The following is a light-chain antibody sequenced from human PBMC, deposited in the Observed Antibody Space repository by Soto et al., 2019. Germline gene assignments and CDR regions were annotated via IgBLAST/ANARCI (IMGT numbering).Light chain of an antibody. V-gene: IGLV2-8*01. CDR1: SSDFGGYSF. Sequence: QSALTQPPSASGSPGQSVTISCTGASSDFGGYSFVSWYQRHPGKAPKLLIYEVYKRPSGVPDRFSGSKSGNTASLTVSGLQADDEADYYCSSYAGRNNLLFGGGTKVTVL. CDR2: EVY. CDR3: SSYAGRNNLL. J-gene: IGLJ2*01.